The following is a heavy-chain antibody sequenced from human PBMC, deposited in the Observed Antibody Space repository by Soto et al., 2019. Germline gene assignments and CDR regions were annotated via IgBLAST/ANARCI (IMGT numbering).Heavy chain of an antibody. Sequence: KPSETLSLTCAVSGGSISSSNWWSWVRQPPGKGLEWIGEIYHSGSTNYNPSLKSRVTISVDKSKNQFSLKLSSVTAADTAVYYCARVSWPLAAAVPEGPPYFDYWGQGTLVTVSS. J-gene: IGHJ4*02. V-gene: IGHV4-4*02. CDR1: GGSISSSNW. CDR3: ARVSWPLAAAVPEGPPYFDY. D-gene: IGHD6-13*01. CDR2: IYHSGST.